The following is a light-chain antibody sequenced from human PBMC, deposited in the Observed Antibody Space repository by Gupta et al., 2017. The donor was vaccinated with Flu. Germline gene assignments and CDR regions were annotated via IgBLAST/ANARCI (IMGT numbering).Light chain of an antibody. Sequence: APGQAARLACGGKNIGGKTVHWYQQKTGQAPLLVIFDDIDRPSGIPERFSGSNSGNTATLTISDIEAGDEADYYCQVWDTDSDHYVFGPGT. J-gene: IGLJ1*01. V-gene: IGLV3-21*02. CDR1: NIGGKT. CDR3: QVWDTDSDHYV. CDR2: DDI.